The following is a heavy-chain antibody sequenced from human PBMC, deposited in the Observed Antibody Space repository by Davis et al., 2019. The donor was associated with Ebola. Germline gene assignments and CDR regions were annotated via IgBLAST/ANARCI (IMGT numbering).Heavy chain of an antibody. Sequence: MPSETLSLTCTVSGGSISSGDYYWSWIRQPPGKGLEWIGYIYYSGSTYSNPSLKSRVTISVDTSKNQFSLKLSSVTAADTAVYYCARALRYYDFWSSYFPTKFDPWGQGTLVTVSS. CDR3: ARALRYYDFWSSYFPTKFDP. V-gene: IGHV4-30-4*01. D-gene: IGHD3-3*01. J-gene: IGHJ5*02. CDR1: GGSISSGDYY. CDR2: IYYSGST.